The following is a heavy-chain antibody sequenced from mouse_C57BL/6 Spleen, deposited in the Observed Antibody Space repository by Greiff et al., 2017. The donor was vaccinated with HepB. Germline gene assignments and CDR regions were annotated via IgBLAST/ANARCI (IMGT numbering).Heavy chain of an antibody. CDR1: GSTFTSYW. CDR2: IDPSDSYP. D-gene: IGHD1-1*01. Sequence: QVQLQQPGAELVMPGASVKLSCKASGSTFTSYWMHWVKQRPGQGLEWIGEIDPSDSYPHYNQKFKGKSTLTVDQSYSTAYMQLSSLTSEDSAVYYCARVGLYYYGPFDYWGQGTTLTVSS. J-gene: IGHJ2*01. V-gene: IGHV1-69*01. CDR3: ARVGLYYYGPFDY.